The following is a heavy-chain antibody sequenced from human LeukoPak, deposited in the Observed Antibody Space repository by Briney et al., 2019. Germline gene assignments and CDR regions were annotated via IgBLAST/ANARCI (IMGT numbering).Heavy chain of an antibody. CDR3: AREPLLWFGEPTTPNWFDP. V-gene: IGHV6-1*01. CDR2: TYYRSKWYN. Sequence: SQTLSLTCAISGDSVSSNSAAWNWIRQSPSRGLEWLGRTYYRSKWYNDYAVSVKSRITINPDTSKNQFSLQLNSVTPVDTAVYYCAREPLLWFGEPTTPNWFDPWGQGTLVTVSS. J-gene: IGHJ5*02. CDR1: GDSVSSNSAA. D-gene: IGHD3-10*01.